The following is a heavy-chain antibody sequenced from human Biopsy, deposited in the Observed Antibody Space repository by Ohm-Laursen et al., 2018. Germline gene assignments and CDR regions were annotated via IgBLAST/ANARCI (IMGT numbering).Heavy chain of an antibody. D-gene: IGHD2/OR15-2a*01. CDR3: TRDTTYYAGTTYYDALDV. CDR2: IKRDGSQS. J-gene: IGHJ3*01. Sequence: LRLSCTASGFAFSTYWMTWVRQAPGKGLEWVANIKRDGSQSNHADSVKGRFTISRDNAKNSLYLQMNSLRAEDTAVYYCTRDTTYYAGTTYYDALDVWGQGTTVIVSS. V-gene: IGHV3-7*01. CDR1: GFAFSTYW.